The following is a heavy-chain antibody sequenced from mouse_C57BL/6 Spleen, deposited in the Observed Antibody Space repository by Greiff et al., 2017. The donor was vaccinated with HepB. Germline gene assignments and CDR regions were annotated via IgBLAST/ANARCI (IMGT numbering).Heavy chain of an antibody. CDR2: ISSGSSNI. J-gene: IGHJ2*01. V-gene: IGHV5-17*01. Sequence: EVKLQESGGGLVKPGGSLKLSCAASGFTFSDYGMHWVRQAPEQGLEWVAYISSGSSNIYYADTVKGRFTISRANAKNTLYLQMTTLRSEDTAMYYSGRIGLRQNFDDWGQGTTLTVSS. CDR3: GRIGLRQNFDD. CDR1: GFTFSDYG. D-gene: IGHD2-4*01.